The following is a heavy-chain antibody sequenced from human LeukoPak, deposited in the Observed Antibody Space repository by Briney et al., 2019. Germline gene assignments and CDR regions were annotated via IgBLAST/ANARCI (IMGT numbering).Heavy chain of an antibody. CDR1: GFIFSDYW. CDR2: INVDGSST. Sequence: GGSLRLSCAASGFIFSDYWMPWVRQAPGKGLVWVSRINVDGSSTSYADSVKGRFTMSRDNAKSTLFLQMNSLRAEDTAVYYCACYRLSYRSSWYYVDYWGPGALVTVSS. V-gene: IGHV3-74*01. CDR3: ACYRLSYRSSWYYVDY. D-gene: IGHD6-13*01. J-gene: IGHJ4*02.